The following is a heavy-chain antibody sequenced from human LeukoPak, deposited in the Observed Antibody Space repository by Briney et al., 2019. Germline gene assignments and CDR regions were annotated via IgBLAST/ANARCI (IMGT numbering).Heavy chain of an antibody. J-gene: IGHJ4*02. CDR3: AKDLLRFLEWLFSPFDY. Sequence: GGSLRLSCAASGFTFSSYGMHWVRQAPGKGLEWVAFIRYDGSNKYYADSVKGRFTISRDNSKNTLYLQMNSLRAEDTAVYYCAKDLLRFLEWLFSPFDYWGQGTLVTVSS. CDR2: IRYDGSNK. D-gene: IGHD3-3*01. V-gene: IGHV3-30*02. CDR1: GFTFSSYG.